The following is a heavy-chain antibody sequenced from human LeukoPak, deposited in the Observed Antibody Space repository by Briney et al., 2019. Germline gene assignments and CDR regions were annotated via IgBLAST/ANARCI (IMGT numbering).Heavy chain of an antibody. CDR3: AKAKSGSYSPFDY. CDR2: LSGSGGTT. V-gene: IGHV3-23*01. D-gene: IGHD1-26*01. Sequence: GGSLRLSCTASGFSFSTYAMTWVRQGPGKGLEWVSSLSGSGGTTYYADSVKGRFTISRDNSWDTVYLQMNSLRAEDTAVYCCAKAKSGSYSPFDYWGQGALVTVSS. CDR1: GFSFSTYA. J-gene: IGHJ4*02.